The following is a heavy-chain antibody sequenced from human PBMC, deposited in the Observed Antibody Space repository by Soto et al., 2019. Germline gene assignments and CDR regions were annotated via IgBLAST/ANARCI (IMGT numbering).Heavy chain of an antibody. CDR3: ARGPYSRAVGATNPSH. D-gene: IGHD1-26*01. V-gene: IGHV4-34*01. J-gene: IGHJ4*02. Sequence: SLTCAVYGGSSSGWYWTWIRQSPVKGLEWIGEISSGITNYNPSLKSRVTISADTSKNQFSLKLSSVTAADTAVYYCARGPYSRAVGATNPSHWGQGTPVTVSS. CDR1: GGSSSGWY. CDR2: ISSGIT.